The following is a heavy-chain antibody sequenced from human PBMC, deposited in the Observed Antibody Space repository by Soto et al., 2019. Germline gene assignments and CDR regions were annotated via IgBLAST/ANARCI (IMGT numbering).Heavy chain of an antibody. V-gene: IGHV3-7*03. CDR3: ARGISQAVAPIMGCYFDY. J-gene: IGHJ4*02. CDR1: GFRFSTYW. CDR2: IKEHGGQS. D-gene: IGHD5-12*01. Sequence: EVQLVESGGDLVQPGGSLRLSCAASGFRFSTYWMTSVRQAPGRGLERVASIKEHGGQSIYADSVRGRFIISRDNAKNSVYLQLNSLRAEDTAVYYCARGISQAVAPIMGCYFDYWGQGTLLTVSS.